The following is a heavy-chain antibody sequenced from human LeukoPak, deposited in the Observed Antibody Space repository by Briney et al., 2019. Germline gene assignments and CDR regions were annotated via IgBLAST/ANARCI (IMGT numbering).Heavy chain of an antibody. J-gene: IGHJ4*02. CDR1: GFTFSSYS. Sequence: GGSLRLSCAASGFTFSSYSMNWVRQAPGKGLEWVSSISSSSSYIYYADSVRGRFTISRDNAKNSLYLQMNSLKTEDTAVYYCSRFWSGYYFDNWGQGTLVTVSS. CDR2: ISSSSSYI. CDR3: SRFWSGYYFDN. V-gene: IGHV3-21*03. D-gene: IGHD3-3*01.